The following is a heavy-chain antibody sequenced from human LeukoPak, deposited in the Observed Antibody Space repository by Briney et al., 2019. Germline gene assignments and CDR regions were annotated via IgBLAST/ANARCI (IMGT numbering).Heavy chain of an antibody. CDR3: AREAYTSYYYYYMDV. J-gene: IGHJ6*03. V-gene: IGHV4-59*01. D-gene: IGHD4-11*01. CDR1: GGSISSYY. CDR2: IYYSGST. Sequence: SETLSLTCTVSGGSISSYYWSWIRQPPGKGLEWIGYIYYSGSTNYNPSLKSRVTISVDTSKNQFSLKLSSVTAADTAVYYCAREAYTSYYYYYMDVWGKGTTVTVSS.